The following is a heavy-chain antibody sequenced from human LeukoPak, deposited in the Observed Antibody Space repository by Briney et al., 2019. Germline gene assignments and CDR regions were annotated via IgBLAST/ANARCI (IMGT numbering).Heavy chain of an antibody. CDR2: IYSGGST. CDR1: GFTVSSSD. J-gene: IGHJ4*02. V-gene: IGHV3-53*01. CDR3: ARDQEY. Sequence: PGWSLRLSCAASGFTVSSSDMSWVRQAPGKGLEWVSVIYSGGSTYYADSVKGRFTISRDNSKNTLYLQMNSVRAEDTAVYYCARDQEYWGQGTLVTVSS.